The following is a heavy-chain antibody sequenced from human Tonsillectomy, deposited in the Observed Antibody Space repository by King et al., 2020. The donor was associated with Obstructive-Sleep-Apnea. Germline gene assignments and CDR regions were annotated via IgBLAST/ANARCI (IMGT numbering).Heavy chain of an antibody. D-gene: IGHD6-13*01. Sequence: HVQLVESGGGVVQPGRSLRLSCAASGFTFSSYAMHWVRQAPGKGLEWVSVISYDGSNKYYADSVKGRFTISRDNSKNTRYLQMNSLSAEDTAVYYCARDGQQLVSGDYWGQGTLVTVSS. CDR3: ARDGQQLVSGDY. CDR1: GFTFSSYA. CDR2: ISYDGSNK. J-gene: IGHJ4*02. V-gene: IGHV3-30*04.